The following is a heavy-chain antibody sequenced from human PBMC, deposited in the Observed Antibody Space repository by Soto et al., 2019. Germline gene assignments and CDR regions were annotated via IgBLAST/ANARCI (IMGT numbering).Heavy chain of an antibody. V-gene: IGHV1-24*01. CDR1: GYTLTELS. J-gene: IGHJ5*02. Sequence: GASVKVSCKVSGYTLTELSMHWVRQAPGKGLEWMGGFDPEDGETIYAQKFQGRVTMTEDTSTDTAYMELSSLRSDDTAVYYCARVGPNYDSSGYRVGWFDPWGQGTLVTVSS. D-gene: IGHD3-22*01. CDR2: FDPEDGET. CDR3: ARVGPNYDSSGYRVGWFDP.